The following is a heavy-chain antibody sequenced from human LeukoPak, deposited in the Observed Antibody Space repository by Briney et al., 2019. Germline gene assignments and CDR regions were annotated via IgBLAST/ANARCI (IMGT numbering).Heavy chain of an antibody. CDR2: FDPEDGET. J-gene: IGHJ4*02. CDR1: GYTLTELS. Sequence: ASVKVSCKVSGYTLTELSMHWVRQAPGKGLEWMGGFDPEDGETIYAQKFQGRVTMTEDTSTDTAYMELSSLRAEDTAVYYCATLPRGPIGYVGYGGEDYWGQGTLVTVSS. CDR3: ATLPRGPIGYVGYGGEDY. V-gene: IGHV1-24*01. D-gene: IGHD5-12*01.